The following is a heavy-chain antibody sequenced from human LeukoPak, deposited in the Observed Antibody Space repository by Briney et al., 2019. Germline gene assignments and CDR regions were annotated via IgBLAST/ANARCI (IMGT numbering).Heavy chain of an antibody. D-gene: IGHD3-10*01. CDR3: ARTLATALWFGELSMGY. CDR1: GYTFTSYD. V-gene: IGHV1-8*01. CDR2: MNPSSGNT. Sequence: ASVKVSCKASGYTFTSYDINWVRQATGQGLEWLGWMNPSSGNTGYAQKFQGRVTMTRDTSISTAYMELSSLRSEDTAVYYCARTLATALWFGELSMGYWGQGTLVTVSS. J-gene: IGHJ4*02.